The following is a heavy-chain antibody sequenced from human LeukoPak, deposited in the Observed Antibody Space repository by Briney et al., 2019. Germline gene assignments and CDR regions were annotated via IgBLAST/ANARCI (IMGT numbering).Heavy chain of an antibody. CDR2: IYHSGST. J-gene: IGHJ3*02. CDR3: ARYRNEALSAFDI. V-gene: IGHV4-38-2*01. CDR1: GYSISSGYY. Sequence: SETLSLTCAVSGYSISSGYYWGWIRQPPGKGLGWIGSIYHSGSTYYNPSLKSRVTISVDTSKNQFSLRLNSVTAADTAVYYCARYRNEALSAFDIWSQGTMVTVSS. D-gene: IGHD1-14*01.